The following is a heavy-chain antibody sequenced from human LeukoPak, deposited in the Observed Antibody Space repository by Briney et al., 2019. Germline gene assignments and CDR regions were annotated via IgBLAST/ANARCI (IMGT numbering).Heavy chain of an antibody. D-gene: IGHD2-21*01. CDR1: GFTFSSYG. J-gene: IGHJ4*02. Sequence: GGSLRLSCAASGFTFSSYGMHWVRQAPGKGLEWVAFIRYDGSNKYYADSVKGRFTISRDNSKNTLCLQMNSLRAEDTAVYYCAKDRPSGEDYWGQGPLVTVSS. CDR2: IRYDGSNK. V-gene: IGHV3-30*02. CDR3: AKDRPSGEDY.